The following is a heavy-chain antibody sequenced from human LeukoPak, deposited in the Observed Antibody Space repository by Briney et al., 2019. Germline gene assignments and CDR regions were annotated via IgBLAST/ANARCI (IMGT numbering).Heavy chain of an antibody. D-gene: IGHD6-19*01. CDR3: AKDSVQWLRGRGGNYFDY. CDR1: GFTFSSYG. CDR2: ISYDGSNK. V-gene: IGHV3-30*18. Sequence: GGSLRLSCAASGFTFSSYGMHRVRQAPGKGLEWVAVISYDGSNKYYADSVKGRFTISRDNSKNTLYLQMNSLGAEDTAVYYCAKDSVQWLRGRGGNYFDYWGQGTLVTVSS. J-gene: IGHJ4*02.